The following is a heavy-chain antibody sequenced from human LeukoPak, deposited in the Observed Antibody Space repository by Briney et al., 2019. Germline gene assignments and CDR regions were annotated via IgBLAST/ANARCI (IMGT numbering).Heavy chain of an antibody. D-gene: IGHD2-2*01. V-gene: IGHV3-23*01. CDR2: ISGSGGST. CDR3: AKGVVPAAKAPWYFDL. CDR1: GFTFSSYA. J-gene: IGHJ2*01. Sequence: PGGSLRLPCAASGFTFSSYAMSWVRQAPGKGLEWVSAISGSGGSTYYADSVKGRFTISRDNSKNTLYLQMNSLRAEDTAVYYCAKGVVPAAKAPWYFDLWGRGTLVTASS.